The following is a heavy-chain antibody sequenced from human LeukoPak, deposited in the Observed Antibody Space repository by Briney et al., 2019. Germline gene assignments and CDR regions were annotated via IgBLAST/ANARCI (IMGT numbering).Heavy chain of an antibody. CDR3: AKEWTRTTYLDY. Sequence: PGRSLRLSCAASGFTFSSYGMHWVRQAPGKGLEWEAVISYDGSNKYYADSVKGRFTISRDNSKNTLYLQMNSLRAEDTAVYYCAKEWTRTTYLDYWGQGTLVTVSS. CDR2: ISYDGSNK. D-gene: IGHD1-1*01. V-gene: IGHV3-30*18. J-gene: IGHJ4*02. CDR1: GFTFSSYG.